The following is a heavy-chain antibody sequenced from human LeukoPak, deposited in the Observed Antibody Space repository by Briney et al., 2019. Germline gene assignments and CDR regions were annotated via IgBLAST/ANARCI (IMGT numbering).Heavy chain of an antibody. J-gene: IGHJ4*02. CDR1: GFTFRGNG. D-gene: IGHD4-17*01. CDR2: IWYDGSNR. CDR3: ARDQGTSVTAMVGGHFDY. V-gene: IGHV3-33*01. Sequence: PGRSLRLSCAASGFTFRGNGMHWVRQAPGKGLEWVAIIWYDGSNRYYADSVKGRFTISRDNSKNTLFLQMNSLTAEDTAVYYCARDQGTSVTAMVGGHFDYWGQGTLVTVSS.